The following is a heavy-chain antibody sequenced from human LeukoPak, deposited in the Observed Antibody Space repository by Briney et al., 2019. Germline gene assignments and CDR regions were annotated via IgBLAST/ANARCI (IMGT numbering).Heavy chain of an antibody. D-gene: IGHD4-17*01. Sequence: GGSLRLSCAASGFTFSSYWMHWVRQAPGKGLVWVSRINSDGSSTSYADSVKGRFTISRVNAKNTLYLQMNSLRAEDTAVYYCAREVVNYGDYVSYYFDYWGQGTLVTVSS. V-gene: IGHV3-74*01. CDR2: INSDGSST. J-gene: IGHJ4*02. CDR3: AREVVNYGDYVSYYFDY. CDR1: GFTFSSYW.